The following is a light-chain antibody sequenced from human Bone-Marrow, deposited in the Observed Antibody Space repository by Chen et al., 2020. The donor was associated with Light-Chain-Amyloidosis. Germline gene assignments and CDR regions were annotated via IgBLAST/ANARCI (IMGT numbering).Light chain of an antibody. CDR1: QSINSW. CDR2: KAS. V-gene: IGKV1-5*03. J-gene: IGKJ1*01. Sequence: DIQMTQSPSTLSASVGDRVAITCRASQSINSWLAWYQQKPGNAPKLLIYKASTLQSGVPSRFSGSGSGTAFTLTISSLQPDDFATYYCQQYGDYTTFGQGTKVEVK. CDR3: QQYGDYTT.